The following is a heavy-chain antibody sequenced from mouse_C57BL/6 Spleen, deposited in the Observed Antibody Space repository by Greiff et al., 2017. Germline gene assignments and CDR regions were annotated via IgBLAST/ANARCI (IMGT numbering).Heavy chain of an antibody. D-gene: IGHD4-1*01. J-gene: IGHJ1*03. V-gene: IGHV1-82*01. CDR1: GYAFSSSW. CDR2: IYPGDGDT. CDR3: ARELGPYFDV. Sequence: QVQLQQSGPELVKPGASVKISCKASGYAFSSSWMNWVKQRPGKGLEWIGRIYPGDGDTNYNGKFKGKATLTADKSSSTAYMQLSSLTSEDSAVYICARELGPYFDVWGTGTTVTVSS.